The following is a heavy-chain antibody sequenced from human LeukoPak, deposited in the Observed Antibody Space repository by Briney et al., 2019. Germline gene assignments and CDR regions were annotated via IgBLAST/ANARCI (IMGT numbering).Heavy chain of an antibody. CDR3: ATSGGYYRFEY. J-gene: IGHJ4*02. CDR2: IWYDGSNK. V-gene: IGHV3-33*01. Sequence: GRSLRLSCAASGFTFSSYGMHWVRQAPGKGLEWVAVIWYDGSNKYYADSVKGRFTISRDNSKNTLYLQMNSLRAEDTAVYYCATSGGYYRFEYWGQGTLVTVSS. CDR1: GFTFSSYG. D-gene: IGHD1-26*01.